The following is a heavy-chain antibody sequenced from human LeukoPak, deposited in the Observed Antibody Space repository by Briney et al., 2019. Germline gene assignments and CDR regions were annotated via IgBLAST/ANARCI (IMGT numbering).Heavy chain of an antibody. CDR3: AKDRGYGGYDSLDY. Sequence: PGGSLRLSCAASGFTFSSYAMHWVRQAPGKGLEWVAVISYDGSNTYYADSVKGRFTISRDNPKNTLYLQMNNLRAEDTAVYYCAKDRGYGGYDSLDYWGQGTLVTVSS. J-gene: IGHJ4*02. CDR1: GFTFSSYA. D-gene: IGHD5-12*01. V-gene: IGHV3-30*04. CDR2: ISYDGSNT.